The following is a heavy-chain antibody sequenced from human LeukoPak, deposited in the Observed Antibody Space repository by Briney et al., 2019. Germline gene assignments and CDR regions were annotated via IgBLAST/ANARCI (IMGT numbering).Heavy chain of an antibody. D-gene: IGHD3-3*01. J-gene: IGHJ3*02. CDR1: GFTFSNSW. CDR2: ISPSSHYI. Sequence: GGSLRLSCAGSGFTFSNSWMGWVRQAPGKGLEWVSSISPSSHYIYYADSVRGRFTISRDNARNSLYLQMNSLRDEDTAVYYCARGEIFGVVIDIWGQGTMVTVSS. V-gene: IGHV3-21*04. CDR3: ARGEIFGVVIDI.